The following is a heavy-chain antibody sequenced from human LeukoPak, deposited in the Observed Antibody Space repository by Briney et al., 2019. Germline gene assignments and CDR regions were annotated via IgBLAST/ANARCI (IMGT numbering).Heavy chain of an antibody. V-gene: IGHV3-33*08. CDR1: GFTFSSYG. CDR2: ICSDGSSQ. Sequence: GGSLRLSCAASGFTFSSYGMHWVRQAPGKGLEWVAVICSDGSSQSYADSVKGRFTISRDTSKSTLHLQMNSLRAEDTAVYYCARAQRKHLIFGGIAVFFAFDIWGQGTKVTVSS. J-gene: IGHJ3*02. D-gene: IGHD3/OR15-3a*01. CDR3: ARAQRKHLIFGGIAVFFAFDI.